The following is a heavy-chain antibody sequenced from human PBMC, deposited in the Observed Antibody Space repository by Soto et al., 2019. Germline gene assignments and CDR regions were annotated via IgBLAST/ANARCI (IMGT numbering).Heavy chain of an antibody. D-gene: IGHD1-1*01. V-gene: IGHV4-39*01. J-gene: IGHJ6*02. CDR2: IYYSGST. CDR3: ARLISDNWNVVSYYYYGMDV. CDR1: GGSISSSSYY. Sequence: QLQLQESGPGLVKPSETLSLTCTVSGGSISSSSYYWGWIRQPPGKGLEWIGSIYYSGSTYYNPSLKSRVTISVDTSKNQFSLKLSSVTAADTAVYYCARLISDNWNVVSYYYYGMDVWGQGTTVTVSS.